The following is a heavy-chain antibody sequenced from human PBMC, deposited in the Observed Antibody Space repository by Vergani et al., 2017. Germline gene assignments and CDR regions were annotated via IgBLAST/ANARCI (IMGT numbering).Heavy chain of an antibody. CDR2: IWYDGSNK. D-gene: IGHD3-10*01. J-gene: IGHJ4*02. CDR1: GFTFSSYG. V-gene: IGHV3-33*01. Sequence: QVQLVESGGGVVQPGRSLRLSCAASGFTFSSYGMHWVRQAPGKGLEWVAVIWYDGSNKYYADSVKGRFTISRDNSKNTLYLQMNSLSAEDTAVYDCARVSDGSGEWDYWGQGTLVTVSS. CDR3: ARVSDGSGEWDY.